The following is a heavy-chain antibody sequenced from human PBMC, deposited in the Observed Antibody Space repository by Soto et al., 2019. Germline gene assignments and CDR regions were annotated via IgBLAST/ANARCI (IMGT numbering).Heavy chain of an antibody. V-gene: IGHV1-69*06. CDR3: ARDITPMSQVAKYDCWSGYYWCPFAMDV. CDR2: IIPIFGTA. J-gene: IGHJ6*02. D-gene: IGHD3-3*01. CDR1: GGTFSSYA. Sequence: SSVKVSCKASGGTFSSYAISWVRQAPGQGLEWMGGIIPIFGTANYAQKFQGRVTITADKSTSTAYMELSSLRSEDTAVYYCARDITPMSQVAKYDCWSGYYWCPFAMDVWG.